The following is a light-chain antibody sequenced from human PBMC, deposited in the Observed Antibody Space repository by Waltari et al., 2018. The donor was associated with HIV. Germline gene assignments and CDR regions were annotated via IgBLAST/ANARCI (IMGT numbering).Light chain of an antibody. V-gene: IGLV3-27*01. CDR3: YWAADINQRI. J-gene: IGLJ2*01. CDR1: VLAKKS. Sequence: SYELTQPSSVSVSPGHTVTITCSGDVLAKKSVRWFQQKPGQAPVPMILKDSEPTSGIPERFSASTSGTTVTLTITGAQAEDEADYYCYWAADINQRIFGGGTKLTVL. CDR2: KDS.